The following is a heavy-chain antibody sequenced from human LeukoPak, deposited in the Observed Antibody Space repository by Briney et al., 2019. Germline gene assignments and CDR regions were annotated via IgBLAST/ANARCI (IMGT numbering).Heavy chain of an antibody. V-gene: IGHV4-59*11. CDR3: ARVSSSSRAIYYYYMDV. J-gene: IGHJ6*03. CDR2: IYYSGST. Sequence: SETLSLTCTVSGGSISSHYWSWIRQPPGKGLEWIGYIYYSGSTNYNPSLKSRVTISVDTSKNQFSLKLSSVTAADTAVYYCARVSSSSRAIYYYYMDVWGKGTTVTVSS. CDR1: GGSISSHY. D-gene: IGHD6-13*01.